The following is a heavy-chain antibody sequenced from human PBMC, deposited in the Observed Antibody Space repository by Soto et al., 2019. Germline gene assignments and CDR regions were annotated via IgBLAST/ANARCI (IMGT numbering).Heavy chain of an antibody. CDR1: GFSFSNYN. V-gene: IGHV3-48*04. Sequence: PGGSLRLSCVASGFSFSNYNMNWVRQAPGKGLEWVSYITDSSDTVHYADSVRGRFTISRDNSNNTLYLEMNSLRTEDTAVYYCAKQLRGSGWYPLDSWGQGTPVTVSS. J-gene: IGHJ4*02. D-gene: IGHD6-19*01. CDR2: ITDSSDTV. CDR3: AKQLRGSGWYPLDS.